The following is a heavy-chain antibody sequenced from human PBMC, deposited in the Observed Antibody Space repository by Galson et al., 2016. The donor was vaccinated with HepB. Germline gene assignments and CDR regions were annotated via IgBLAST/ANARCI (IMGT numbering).Heavy chain of an antibody. J-gene: IGHJ4*02. CDR2: IWSDGSHQ. CDR3: AREEFGDYYFFDN. V-gene: IGHV3-33*01. CDR1: GLTFSDYD. D-gene: IGHD2-21*02. Sequence: SLRLSCAASGLTFSDYDMHWVRQAPGKGLEWVALIWSDGSHQYYGDSVKGRLTVSRDNSNEMLYLHMNSLRAEDTALYYCAREEFGDYYFFDNWGQGTQVTVSS.